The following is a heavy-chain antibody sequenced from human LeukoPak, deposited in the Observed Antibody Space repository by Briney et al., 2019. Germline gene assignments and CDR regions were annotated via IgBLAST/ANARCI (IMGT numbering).Heavy chain of an antibody. CDR1: GGTFSSYA. J-gene: IGHJ4*02. CDR2: IIPILGIA. V-gene: IGHV1-69*04. CDR3: ERDRSLHRYYYDSSGYYSGSDY. D-gene: IGHD3-22*01. Sequence: ASVKVSCKASGGTFSSYAISWVRQAPGQGLEWMGRIIPILGIANYAQKFQGRVTMTTDTSTSTAYMELRSLRSDDTAVYYCERDRSLHRYYYDSSGYYSGSDYGGQGPLATVSA.